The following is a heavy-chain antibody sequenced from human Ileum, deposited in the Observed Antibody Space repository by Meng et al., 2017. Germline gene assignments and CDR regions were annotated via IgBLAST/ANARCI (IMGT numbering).Heavy chain of an antibody. CDR1: GTW. Sequence: QGQLQEPGPGPVNAPLSLSLGCAVSGTWWCWVRQPPGRLLEWIGEIFHRGRTNYHPSLKSRVTISIDKSKSQISLQLCAVTAAATAVYSCATSNDRDVYYLGYWGQGTLVTVSS. V-gene: IGHV4-4*01. CDR3: ATSNDRDVYYLGY. J-gene: IGHJ4*02. CDR2: IFHRGRT. D-gene: IGHD3-22*01.